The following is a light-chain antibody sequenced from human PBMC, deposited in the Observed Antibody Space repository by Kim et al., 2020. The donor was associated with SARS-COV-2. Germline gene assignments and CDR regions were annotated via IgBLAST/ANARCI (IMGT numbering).Light chain of an antibody. V-gene: IGLV3-1*01. Sequence: SGSPGQTAAITCSGNNSGNKTSFCKQQTPVQSPVLIIYQNIKRPSGTPGRFSGSTPGTTAPLTATGTQPMDEVAYYCQPLDTSTAVFGGVTQLTFL. CDR3: QPLDTSTAV. CDR1: NSGNKT. CDR2: QNI. J-gene: IGLJ2*01.